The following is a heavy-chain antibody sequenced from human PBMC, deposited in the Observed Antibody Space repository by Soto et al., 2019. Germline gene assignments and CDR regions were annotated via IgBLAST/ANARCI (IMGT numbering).Heavy chain of an antibody. CDR2: ISSSSTTK. CDR3: ARDGCSGSNCLNWFDP. CDR1: GFTFSSYS. D-gene: IGHD2-15*01. Sequence: GSLRLSCAASGFTFSSYSMNWVRQAPGKGLEWVSYISSSSTTKYYADSVKGRFTISRDNAKNSLYLQMNSLRAEDMAVYYCARDGCSGSNCLNWFDPWGQGTLVTVSS. V-gene: IGHV3-48*01. J-gene: IGHJ5*02.